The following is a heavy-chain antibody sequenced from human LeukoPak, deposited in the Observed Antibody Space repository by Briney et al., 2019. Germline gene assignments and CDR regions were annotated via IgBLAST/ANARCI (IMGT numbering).Heavy chain of an antibody. CDR2: ITGSGGST. D-gene: IGHD3-3*01. CDR1: GFTFSNYA. V-gene: IGHV3-23*01. J-gene: IGHJ4*02. CDR3: AKEDDSDFWSGLLDY. Sequence: PGGSLRLSCAASGFTFSNYAMSWVRQAPGKGLQWVSAITGSGGSTYYADSVKGRFSISRDNSKNTLYLQMNSLRAEDTAVYYCAKEDDSDFWSGLLDYWGQGTLVTVSS.